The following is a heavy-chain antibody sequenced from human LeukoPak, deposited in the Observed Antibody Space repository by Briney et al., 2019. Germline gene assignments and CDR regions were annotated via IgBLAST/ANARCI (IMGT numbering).Heavy chain of an antibody. CDR2: ISYDGSSK. J-gene: IGHJ4*02. CDR1: GFTFSSYG. CDR3: AKVITGGGDY. Sequence: GGSLRLSCAASGFTFSSYGMHWVRQAPGKELEWVAVISYDGSSKYYADSVKGRFTISRDNSKNTLYVQMNSLRTEDTAVYYCAKVITGGGDYWGQGTLVTVSS. D-gene: IGHD7-27*01. V-gene: IGHV3-30-3*01.